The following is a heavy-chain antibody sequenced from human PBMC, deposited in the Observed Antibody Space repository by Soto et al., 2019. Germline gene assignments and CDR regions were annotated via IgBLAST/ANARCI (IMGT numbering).Heavy chain of an antibody. Sequence: SETLSLTCTVSGGSISSYYWSWIRQPPGKGLEWFGHIYYSGSTNYNPSLKSRVTISVDTSKNQFSLKLSSVTAADTAVYYCARGMKVYDFWPQDYYYYYMDVSGKATTVTVSS. CDR1: GGSISSYY. CDR2: IYYSGST. CDR3: ARGMKVYDFWPQDYYYYYMDV. V-gene: IGHV4-59*01. D-gene: IGHD3-3*01. J-gene: IGHJ6*03.